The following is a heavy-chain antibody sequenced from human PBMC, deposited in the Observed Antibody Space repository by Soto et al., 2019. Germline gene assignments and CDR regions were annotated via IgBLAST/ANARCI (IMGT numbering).Heavy chain of an antibody. CDR3: ARARIDL. J-gene: IGHJ2*01. CDR2: ISPDGSDK. Sequence: EVQLVESGGGLVQPGGSLRLSCAASGFSFSSYWMTWVRQAPGKGLEWVVNISPDGSDKYYVDSVKGRFTISRDHVKNSLYLQVNSLRVDDTALYYCARARIDLWGRGTLVTVSS. CDR1: GFSFSSYW. V-gene: IGHV3-7*01.